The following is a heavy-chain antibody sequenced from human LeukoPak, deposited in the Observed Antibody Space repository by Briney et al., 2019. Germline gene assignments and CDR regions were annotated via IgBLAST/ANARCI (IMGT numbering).Heavy chain of an antibody. CDR1: GFTFSSYS. CDR2: IKEDGNEK. D-gene: IGHD6-19*01. CDR3: ARGTPSSSGWLYYGMDV. Sequence: GGSLRLSCAASGFTFSSYSMNWVRQAPGKGLEWVANIKEDGNEKYYVDSVKGRFTISRDNAKNSLYLQMNSLRAEDTAVYYCARGTPSSSGWLYYGMDVWGQGTTVTVSS. J-gene: IGHJ6*02. V-gene: IGHV3-7*01.